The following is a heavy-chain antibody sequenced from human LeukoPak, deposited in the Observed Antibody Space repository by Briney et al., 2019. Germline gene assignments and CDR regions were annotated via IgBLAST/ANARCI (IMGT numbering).Heavy chain of an antibody. J-gene: IGHJ3*02. CDR2: IYTSGST. CDR3: AGGGPIAVAGQDAFDI. D-gene: IGHD6-19*01. Sequence: SETLSLTCTVSGGSISSGSYYWSWIRQPAGKGLEWIGRIYTSGSTNYNPSLKSRVTISVDTSKNQFSLKLSSVTAADTAVYYCAGGGPIAVAGQDAFDIWGQGTMATVSS. V-gene: IGHV4-61*02. CDR1: GGSISSGSYY.